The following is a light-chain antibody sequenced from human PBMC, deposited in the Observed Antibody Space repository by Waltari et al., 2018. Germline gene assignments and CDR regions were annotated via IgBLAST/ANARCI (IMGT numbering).Light chain of an antibody. Sequence: SYVLTQPPSASVATGETARITCGGENGGSKSVHWYQQKPGQAPLLVVYDDTARPSGIPDRFSASNSGNTATLTISRVENGDEADYYCQVWDTTSDRVVFGGGTKLTVL. CDR3: QVWDTTSDRVV. J-gene: IGLJ2*01. CDR2: DDT. CDR1: NGGSKS. V-gene: IGLV3-21*02.